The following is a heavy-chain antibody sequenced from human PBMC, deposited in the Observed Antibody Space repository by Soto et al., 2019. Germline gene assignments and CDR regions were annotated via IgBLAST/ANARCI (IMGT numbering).Heavy chain of an antibody. CDR3: AKEDFYGNYVQIDY. J-gene: IGHJ4*02. Sequence: GGSLRLSCAVSGFPFSSYAMSWVRQAPGEGLEWVSAISGDGGDTYYTDSVQGRFTISRDNSKDTLYLEMNSLRLEDTAVYYCAKEDFYGNYVQIDYWGQGTHVTVSS. D-gene: IGHD4-17*01. CDR1: GFPFSSYA. V-gene: IGHV3-23*01. CDR2: ISGDGGDT.